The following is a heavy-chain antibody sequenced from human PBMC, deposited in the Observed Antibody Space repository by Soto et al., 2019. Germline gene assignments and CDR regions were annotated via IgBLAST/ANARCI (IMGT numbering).Heavy chain of an antibody. CDR3: TTDHSRVIVVVVADKYGMDV. CDR2: IKSKTDDGTT. V-gene: IGHV3-15*01. D-gene: IGHD2-15*01. J-gene: IGHJ6*02. Sequence: GGSLRLPCAASGFPLNNAWMSWVRQASGKGLEWVGRIKSKTDDGTTDYAGPVKGSYTNSRGDSQNILYLQMNNRRSEDTALNYCTTDHSRVIVVVVADKYGMDVWGQGTLVTVSS. CDR1: GFPLNNAW.